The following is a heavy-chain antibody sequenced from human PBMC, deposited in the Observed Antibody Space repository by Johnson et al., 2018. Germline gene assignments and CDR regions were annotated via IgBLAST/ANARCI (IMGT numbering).Heavy chain of an antibody. CDR3: AREGYSSGRAGLFDI. CDR1: GFTFSRFA. D-gene: IGHD6-19*01. J-gene: IGHJ3*02. CDR2: ISSDGGHK. V-gene: IGHV3-30*03. Sequence: QVQLVQSGGGVAQPGGSLRLSCAASGFTFSRFAMHWVRQTPAKGLEWVAVISSDGGHKEYADSVKGRFTISRDNSKNTVYLLMNSLRAEDTAVYYCAREGYSSGRAGLFDIWGQGTMVTVSS.